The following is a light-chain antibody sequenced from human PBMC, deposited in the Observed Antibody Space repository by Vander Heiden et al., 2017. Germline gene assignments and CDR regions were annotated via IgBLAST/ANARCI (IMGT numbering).Light chain of an antibody. J-gene: IGLJ1*01. CDR2: RDS. V-gene: IGLV3-9*01. CDR3: QVWDSSTRV. Sequence: SCELTQPRSLSVARGQTARITCGGNNIESKNVHWYQQKPGQAPVLVIYRDSNRPSGIPGRFSDSTSGTTATLTMSRAQAGDEADYHYQVWDSSTRVCGTGTKLNGL. CDR1: NIESKN.